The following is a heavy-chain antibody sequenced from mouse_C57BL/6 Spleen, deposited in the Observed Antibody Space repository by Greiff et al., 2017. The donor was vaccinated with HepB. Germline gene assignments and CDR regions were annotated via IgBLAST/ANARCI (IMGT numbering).Heavy chain of an antibody. CDR2: INPYNGGT. CDR1: GYTFTDYY. Sequence: DVQLQESGPVLVKPGASVKMSCKASGYTFTDYYMNWVKQSHGKSLEWIGVINPYNGGTSYNQKFKGKATLTVDKSSSTAYMELNSLTSEDSAVYYCARGVDSWDDYWGQGTTLTVSS. CDR3: ARGVDSWDDY. V-gene: IGHV1-19*01. J-gene: IGHJ2*01. D-gene: IGHD3-2*01.